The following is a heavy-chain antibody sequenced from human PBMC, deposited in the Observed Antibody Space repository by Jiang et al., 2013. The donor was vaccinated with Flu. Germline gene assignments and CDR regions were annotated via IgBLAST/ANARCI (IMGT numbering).Heavy chain of an antibody. D-gene: IGHD3-22*01. CDR1: GYSFTSYW. V-gene: IGHV5-51*01. CDR3: ARQMGSSGYYYGWRLYYFDY. Sequence: GAEVKKPGESLKISCKGSGYSFTSYWIGWVRQMPGKGLEWMGIIYPGDSDTRYSPSFQGQVTISADKSISTAYLQWSSLKASDTAMYYCARQMGSSGYYYGWRLYYFDYWGQGTLVAVSS. J-gene: IGHJ4*02. CDR2: IYPGDSDT.